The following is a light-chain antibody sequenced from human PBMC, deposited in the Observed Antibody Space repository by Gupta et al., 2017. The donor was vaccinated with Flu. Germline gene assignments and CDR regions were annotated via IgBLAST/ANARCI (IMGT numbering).Light chain of an antibody. CDR1: QAISNH. CDR2: GAS. CDR3: QQLPIRPPFS. Sequence: DIQLNQSPSFLSASVGDRVTITCRASQAISNHLAWYQQQRGEAPKLLIYGASSLQSGVPSRFRGSGSGTEFTLTITSLQPEDFSVYFCQQLPIRPPFSFGQGTKVDIK. J-gene: IGKJ2*03. V-gene: IGKV1-9*01.